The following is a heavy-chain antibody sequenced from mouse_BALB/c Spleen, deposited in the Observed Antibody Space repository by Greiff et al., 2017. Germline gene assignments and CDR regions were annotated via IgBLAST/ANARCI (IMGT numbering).Heavy chain of an antibody. CDR1: GYSITSDYA. V-gene: IGHV3-2*02. Sequence: EVKLQESGPGLVKPSQSLSLTCTVTGYSITSDYAWNWIRQFPGNKLEWMGYISYSGSTSYNPSLKSPISITRDTSKNQFFLQLNSVTTEDTATYYCARAYYRYGYAMDYWGQGTSVTVSS. D-gene: IGHD2-14*01. J-gene: IGHJ4*01. CDR2: ISYSGST. CDR3: ARAYYRYGYAMDY.